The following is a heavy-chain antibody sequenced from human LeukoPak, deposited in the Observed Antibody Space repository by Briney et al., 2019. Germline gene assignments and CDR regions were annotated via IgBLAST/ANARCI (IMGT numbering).Heavy chain of an antibody. CDR2: ISGSGGST. D-gene: IGHD5-12*01. CDR3: AKDTDLTVATSNYYGMDV. CDR1: GFTFSSYA. J-gene: IGHJ6*02. Sequence: PGGSLRLSCAASGFTFSSYAMSWVRQAPGKGLEWVSAISGSGGSTYYADSVKGRFTISRDNSNNTLYLQMNSLRAEDTAVYYCAKDTDLTVATSNYYGMDVWGQGTTVTVSS. V-gene: IGHV3-23*01.